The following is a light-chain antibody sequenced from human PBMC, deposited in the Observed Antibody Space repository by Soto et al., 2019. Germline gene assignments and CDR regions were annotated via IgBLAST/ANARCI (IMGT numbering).Light chain of an antibody. CDR3: HQYNTWPLT. Sequence: EIVMTQSPVGLSVSPGERATLSCRASQAIRSDLAWYQQKPGQAPRLLISDVSTRATGIPARFNGSGSGTEFTLAISSLQFEDFAVYYCHQYNTWPLTFGGGTKVDIK. V-gene: IGKV3-15*01. CDR1: QAIRSD. CDR2: DVS. J-gene: IGKJ4*01.